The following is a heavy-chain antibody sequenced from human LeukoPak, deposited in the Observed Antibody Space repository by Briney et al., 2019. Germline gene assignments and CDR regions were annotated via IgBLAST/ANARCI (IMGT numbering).Heavy chain of an antibody. CDR2: IYYSGST. Sequence: SETLSLTCTVSGGSISSYYWSWIRQSPGKGLEWIGYIYYSGSTNYNPSLKSRVTISVDTSKNQFSLKLSSVTAADTAVYYCARQVDWFDPWGQGTLVTVSS. V-gene: IGHV4-59*08. CDR1: GGSISSYY. CDR3: ARQVDWFDP. D-gene: IGHD2-15*01. J-gene: IGHJ5*02.